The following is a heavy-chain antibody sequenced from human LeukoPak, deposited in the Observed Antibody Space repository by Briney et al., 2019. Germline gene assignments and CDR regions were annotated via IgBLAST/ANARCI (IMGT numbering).Heavy chain of an antibody. J-gene: IGHJ4*02. CDR2: IKQDGSEK. Sequence: GSLRLSCAASGFTFSSYWMSWVRQAPGKGLEWVANIKQDGSEKYYVDSVKGRFTISRDNAKNSLYLQMNSLRAEDPAVYYCARDPLRFLEWFSFDYWGQGTLVTVSS. CDR1: GFTFSSYW. CDR3: ARDPLRFLEWFSFDY. V-gene: IGHV3-7*01. D-gene: IGHD3-3*01.